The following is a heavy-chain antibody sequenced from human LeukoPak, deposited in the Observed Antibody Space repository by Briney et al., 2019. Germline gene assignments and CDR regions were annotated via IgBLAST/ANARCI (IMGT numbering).Heavy chain of an antibody. V-gene: IGHV4-34*01. Sequence: SETLSLTCAVYGGSFSGYYWSWIRQPPGKGLEWIGEINHSGSTNYNPSLKSRVTISVDTSKNQFSLKLSSVTAADTAVYYCARDLNYEYDYWGQGTLVSVSS. CDR3: ARDLNYEYDY. CDR2: INHSGST. J-gene: IGHJ4*02. D-gene: IGHD3-22*01. CDR1: GGSFSGYY.